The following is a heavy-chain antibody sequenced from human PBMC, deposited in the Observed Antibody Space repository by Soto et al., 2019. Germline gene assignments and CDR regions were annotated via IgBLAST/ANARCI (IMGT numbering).Heavy chain of an antibody. CDR1: GFTFRSYG. CDR2: ISFDGSDI. CDR3: AKMTRGYTYGLDY. V-gene: IGHV3-30*18. J-gene: IGHJ4*02. Sequence: QLVESGGGVVQPGRSLRLSCETSGFTFRSYGMHWVRQAPGKGREWVAVISFDGSDIYYADSVRGRFTISRDNSKSTLHLQMNRLRAEDTAVYYCAKMTRGYTYGLDYWGQGTLVTVSS. D-gene: IGHD5-12*01.